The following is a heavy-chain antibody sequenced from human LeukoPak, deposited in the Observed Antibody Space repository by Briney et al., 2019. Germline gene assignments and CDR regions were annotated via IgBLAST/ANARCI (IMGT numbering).Heavy chain of an antibody. J-gene: IGHJ6*02. CDR1: GGSFSGYY. CDR2: INHSGST. V-gene: IGHV4-34*01. Sequence: SETLSLTCAVYGGSFSGYYWSWIRQPPGKGLEWIGEINHSGSTNYNPSLKSRVTISVDTSKNQFSLKLSSVTAADTAVYYCARDSYCSSTSCYWSYYYGMDVWGQGTTVTVSS. CDR3: ARDSYCSSTSCYWSYYYGMDV. D-gene: IGHD2-2*01.